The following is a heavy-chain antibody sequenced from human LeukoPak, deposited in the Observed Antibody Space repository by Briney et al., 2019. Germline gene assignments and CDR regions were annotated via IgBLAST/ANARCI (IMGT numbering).Heavy chain of an antibody. V-gene: IGHV3-74*01. Sequence: GGALRLSCAASGFTFSSYWMHWVREAPGKGLVWVSRINSDGSSTSYADSVKGRFTISRDNAKNTLCLQMNSLRAEDTAVYYCARDARDFWSGYYNYYGMDVWGQGTTVTVS. CDR1: GFTFSSYW. J-gene: IGHJ6*02. CDR2: INSDGSST. D-gene: IGHD3-3*01. CDR3: ARDARDFWSGYYNYYGMDV.